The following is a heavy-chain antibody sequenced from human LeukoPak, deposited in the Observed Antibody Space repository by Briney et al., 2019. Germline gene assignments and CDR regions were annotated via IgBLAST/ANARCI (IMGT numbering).Heavy chain of an antibody. D-gene: IGHD2-15*01. Sequence: SVTVSCKASGGTFSSYAISWVRQAPGQGLEWMGRIIPILGIANYAQKFQGRVTITADKSTSTAYMELSSLRAEDTAVYYCARGPWGSSALLYYMDVWGKGTTVTVSS. CDR2: IIPILGIA. J-gene: IGHJ6*03. CDR1: GGTFSSYA. CDR3: ARGPWGSSALLYYMDV. V-gene: IGHV1-69*04.